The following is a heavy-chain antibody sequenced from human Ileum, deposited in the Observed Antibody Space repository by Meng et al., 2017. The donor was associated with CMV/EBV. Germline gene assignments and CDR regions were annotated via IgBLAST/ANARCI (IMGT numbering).Heavy chain of an antibody. CDR3: ARAAARGVPVDL. D-gene: IGHD3-10*01. Sequence: QLQLQDSGPSLPQPSETLSLTCTVTGGSLTSYYWTWIRQPAGKGLEWIGRIHPTGTTDDNPSLRSRVSMSLDKSKNQFSLKLTSVTAADTAVYYCARAAARGVPVDLWGQGTLVTVSS. CDR1: GGSLTSYY. J-gene: IGHJ5*02. CDR2: IHPTGTT. V-gene: IGHV4-4*07.